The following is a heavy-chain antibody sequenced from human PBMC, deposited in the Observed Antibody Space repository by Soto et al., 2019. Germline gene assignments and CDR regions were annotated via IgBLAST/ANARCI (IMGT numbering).Heavy chain of an antibody. CDR2: IYYSGST. D-gene: IGHD2-21*02. J-gene: IGHJ5*02. Sequence: SETLSLTCTVSGGSISSGGYYWSWIRQHPGKGLEWIGYIYYSGSTYYNQSLKSRVTISVDTSKNQFSLKLSSVTAADTAVYYCARDRPDAYCGGDCPSNWFDPWGQGTLVTVSS. V-gene: IGHV4-31*03. CDR3: ARDRPDAYCGGDCPSNWFDP. CDR1: GGSISSGGYY.